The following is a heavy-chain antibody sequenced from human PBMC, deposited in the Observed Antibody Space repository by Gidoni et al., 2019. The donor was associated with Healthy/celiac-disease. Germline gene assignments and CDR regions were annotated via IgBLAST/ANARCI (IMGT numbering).Heavy chain of an antibody. CDR1: VGSIRSRSYY. CDR2: IYYSGST. J-gene: IGHJ4*02. Sequence: QLQLQESGPGLVKPSETPSLTCTVSVGSIRSRSYYWGWIRPPPGKGLEWIGSIYYSGSTYYNPSLKSRVTISGGTSKNQCSLKLSSVTAADTAVYYCARGAYCGGDCYSAYFDYWGQGTLVTVSS. V-gene: IGHV4-39*01. CDR3: ARGAYCGGDCYSAYFDY. D-gene: IGHD2-21*02.